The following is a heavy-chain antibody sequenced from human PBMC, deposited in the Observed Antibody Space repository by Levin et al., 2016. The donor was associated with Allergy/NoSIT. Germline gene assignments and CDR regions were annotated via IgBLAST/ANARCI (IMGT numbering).Heavy chain of an antibody. CDR1: GFTFSSYA. D-gene: IGHD3-3*01. CDR2: ISGSGSST. J-gene: IGHJ6*04. CDR3: AMGGFLEWLSV. V-gene: IGHV3-23*01. Sequence: GGSLRLSCPASGFTFSSYAMSWVRQAPGKGLEWVSGISGSGSSTYYADSVKGRFTISRDNSKNTLYLQMNSLRAEDTAVYYCAMGGFLEWLSVWGKGTTVTVSS.